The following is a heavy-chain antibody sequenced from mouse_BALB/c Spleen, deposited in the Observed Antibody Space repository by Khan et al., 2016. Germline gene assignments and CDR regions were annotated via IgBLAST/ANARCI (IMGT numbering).Heavy chain of an antibody. Sequence: QIQLVQSGPELKKPGDTVNISCKSSGYIFRNYGMNWVKQAPGKGLKWIGWININTGEPTYAEEFKGRFVFSLDSSASTAHLQINNLKDEDTATYCCARGGYNYLFDYWGQGTTLTVSS. CDR1: GYIFRNYG. CDR2: ININTGEP. J-gene: IGHJ2*01. CDR3: ARGGYNYLFDY. V-gene: IGHV9-3*02. D-gene: IGHD1-3*01.